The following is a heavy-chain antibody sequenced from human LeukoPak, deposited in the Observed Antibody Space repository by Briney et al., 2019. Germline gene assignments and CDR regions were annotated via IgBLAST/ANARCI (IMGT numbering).Heavy chain of an antibody. J-gene: IGHJ3*02. D-gene: IGHD5-12*01. CDR2: IYPGDSDT. V-gene: IGHV5-51*01. Sequence: GESLKISCKGSGYSFTSYWIGWVRQMPGKGLEWMGIIYPGDSDTRYSPSFQGQVTISADKSISTAYLQWSSLKASDTAMYYCARPNGYSGYERGAFDIWGQGTMVTVSS. CDR1: GYSFTSYW. CDR3: ARPNGYSGYERGAFDI.